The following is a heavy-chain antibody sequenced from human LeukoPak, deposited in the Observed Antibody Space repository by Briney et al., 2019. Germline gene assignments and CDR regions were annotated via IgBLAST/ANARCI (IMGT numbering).Heavy chain of an antibody. D-gene: IGHD2-21*02. Sequence: GGSLRLTCAASGFTVSSNYMSWVRQAPGKGLEWVSVIYSGGSTYYADSVKGRFTISRDNSKNTLYLQMNSLRAEDTAVYYCARGNEVTSLDYWGQGTLVTVSS. CDR3: ARGNEVTSLDY. V-gene: IGHV3-53*01. CDR1: GFTVSSNY. CDR2: IYSGGST. J-gene: IGHJ4*02.